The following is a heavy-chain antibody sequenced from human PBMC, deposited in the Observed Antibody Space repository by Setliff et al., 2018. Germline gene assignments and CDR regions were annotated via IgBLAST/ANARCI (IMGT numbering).Heavy chain of an antibody. CDR1: GGSISSDY. Sequence: PSETLSLTCTVSGGSISSDYWTWIRQPPGKGLEWIGYIYYSGTTNYNPSLKSRVSISIDTSKKQLSLKLSSVTAADTAVYYCARGSYYDSSGYSPDFFDYWGQGTLVTVSS. CDR3: ARGSYYDSSGYSPDFFDY. CDR2: IYYSGTT. J-gene: IGHJ4*02. V-gene: IGHV4-59*08. D-gene: IGHD3-22*01.